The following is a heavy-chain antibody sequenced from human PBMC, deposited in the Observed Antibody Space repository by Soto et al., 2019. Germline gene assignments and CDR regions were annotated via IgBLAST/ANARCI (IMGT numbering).Heavy chain of an antibody. V-gene: IGHV1-3*01. Sequence: ASVKVSCKASGYTFTSYAMHWVRQAPGQRLEWMGWINAGNGNTKYSQKFQGRVTITRDTSASTAYMELSSLRSEDTAVYYCARVRYNWNYDYYGSGSYRGYYYYMDVWGKGTTVTVPS. J-gene: IGHJ6*03. CDR1: GYTFTSYA. CDR3: ARVRYNWNYDYYGSGSYRGYYYYMDV. D-gene: IGHD3-10*01. CDR2: INAGNGNT.